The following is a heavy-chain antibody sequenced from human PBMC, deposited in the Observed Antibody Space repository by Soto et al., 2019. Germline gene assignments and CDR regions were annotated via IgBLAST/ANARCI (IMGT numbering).Heavy chain of an antibody. Sequence: WESLKISFMGSGYSFNTYWIGWVRQMPGKGLEWMGIIYPGEFDTRYSPSFQGHVTMSVDKSINTAYLQWSSLATSDTAMYFCARLLGYSHAHPQLFDSCGQGTPATVSP. J-gene: IGHJ5*01. CDR1: GYSFNTYW. V-gene: IGHV5-51*01. CDR3: ARLLGYSHAHPQLFDS. CDR2: IYPGEFDT. D-gene: IGHD5-18*01.